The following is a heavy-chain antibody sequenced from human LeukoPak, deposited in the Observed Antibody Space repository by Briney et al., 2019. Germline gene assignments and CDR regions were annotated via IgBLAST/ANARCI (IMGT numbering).Heavy chain of an antibody. D-gene: IGHD3-22*01. Sequence: SETLSLTCTVSGGSTSSYYWSWIRQPPGKGLEWIGYIYYSGSTNYNPSLKSRVTISVDTSKNQFSLKLSSVTAADTAVYYCARGPIVGNYWGQGTLVTVSS. CDR3: ARGPIVGNY. V-gene: IGHV4-59*01. CDR1: GGSTSSYY. CDR2: IYYSGST. J-gene: IGHJ4*02.